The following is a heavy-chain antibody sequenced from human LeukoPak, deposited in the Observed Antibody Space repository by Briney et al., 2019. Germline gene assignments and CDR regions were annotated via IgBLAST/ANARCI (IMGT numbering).Heavy chain of an antibody. Sequence: PGGSLRLSCVASGFTFGDYFMNWFRLRPGKGLEWISYISSPGTTVYYSDSVRGRFTLSRDNAKNSVFLQMNSLRVEDTALYYCARGEKYPSRFGMDVWGQGTTVTVSS. CDR3: ARGEKYPSRFGMDV. D-gene: IGHD2-2*01. J-gene: IGHJ6*02. V-gene: IGHV3-11*01. CDR2: ISSPGTTV. CDR1: GFTFGDYF.